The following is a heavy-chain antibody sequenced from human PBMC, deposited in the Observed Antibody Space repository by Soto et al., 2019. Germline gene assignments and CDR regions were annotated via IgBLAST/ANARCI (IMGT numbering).Heavy chain of an antibody. CDR2: IAYDGNEK. V-gene: IGHV3-30*18. D-gene: IGHD1-26*01. Sequence: QVQLVESGGGVVQPGTSLRLSCAASGFTFKTHAMHWVRQAPGKGLEWMAVIAYDGNEKFYADSVKGRFTISRDNSKNALYLQINTLINEDTAGYYCGKDVGDYVPYYYGVDVWGQGTTVTVSS. CDR3: GKDVGDYVPYYYGVDV. CDR1: GFTFKTHA. J-gene: IGHJ6*02.